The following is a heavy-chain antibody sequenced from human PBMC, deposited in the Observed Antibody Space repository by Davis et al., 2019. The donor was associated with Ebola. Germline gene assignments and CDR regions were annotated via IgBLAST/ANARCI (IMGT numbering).Heavy chain of an antibody. CDR3: AREGYDYGGKRGAFDI. V-gene: IGHV4-34*01. CDR1: GGSFSGYY. J-gene: IGHJ3*02. D-gene: IGHD4-23*01. CDR2: INHSGST. Sequence: PSETLSLTCAVYGGSFSGYYWSWIRQPPGKGLEWIGEINHSGSTNYNPSLKSRVTISVDTSKNQFSLKLSSVTAADTAVYYCAREGYDYGGKRGAFDIWGQGTMVTVSS.